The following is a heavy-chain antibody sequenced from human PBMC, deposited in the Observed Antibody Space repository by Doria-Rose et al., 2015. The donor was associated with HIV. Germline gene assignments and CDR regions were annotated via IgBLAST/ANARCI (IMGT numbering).Heavy chain of an antibody. CDR2: IFSDDER. D-gene: IGHD6-13*01. CDR3: ARIKSSRWYHKYYFDF. V-gene: IGHV2-26*01. CDR1: GVSLSSPGVG. Sequence: QVQLVQSGPVLVKPTETLTLTCTVSGVSLSSPGVGVSWIRQPPGKALEWLANIFSDDERSYKTSLRSRLTISRRTSKSQVVLTMTDMDPVDTATYYCARIKSSRWYHKYYFDFWGQGTLVIVSA. J-gene: IGHJ4*02.